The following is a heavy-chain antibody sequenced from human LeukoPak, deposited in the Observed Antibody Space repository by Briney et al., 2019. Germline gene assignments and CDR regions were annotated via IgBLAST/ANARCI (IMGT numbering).Heavy chain of an antibody. CDR2: IIPILGIA. Sequence: SVKVSCKASGGTFSSYAISWVRQAPGQGLEWMGRIIPILGIANYAQKFQGRVTITADKSTSTAYMELSSLRSEDTAVYYCARSLVEYGPYGTFDYWGQGTLVTVSS. CDR1: GGTFSSYA. D-gene: IGHD2-21*01. V-gene: IGHV1-69*04. CDR3: ARSLVEYGPYGTFDY. J-gene: IGHJ4*02.